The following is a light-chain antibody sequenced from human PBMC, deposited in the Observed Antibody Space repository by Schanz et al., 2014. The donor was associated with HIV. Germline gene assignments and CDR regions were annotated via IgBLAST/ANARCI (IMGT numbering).Light chain of an antibody. CDR3: QQYGSSPPYT. J-gene: IGKJ2*01. CDR1: QSVSGNF. V-gene: IGKV3-20*01. CDR2: GAS. Sequence: EIVLTQSPGILSLSPGERATLSCGASQSVSGNFLAWYQQKAGQAPRLLIYGASSRATGIPDRFSGSGSGTDFTLTISRLEPEDFAVYYCQQYGSSPPYTFGQGTKLEIK.